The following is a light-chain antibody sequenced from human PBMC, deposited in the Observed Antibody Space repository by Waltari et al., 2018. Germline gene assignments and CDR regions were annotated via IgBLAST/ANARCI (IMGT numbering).Light chain of an antibody. CDR3: QQSYSTPRALT. CDR2: AAS. J-gene: IGKJ4*01. CDR1: QSISSY. Sequence: DIQMTQSPSSLSASVGDRVTITCRASQSISSYLNWYQQKPGKAPKLLIYAASSLQSGVPSRFSGSGSGTDFTLTISSLQPEDFATYYCQQSYSTPRALTFGGGTKVEIK. V-gene: IGKV1-39*01.